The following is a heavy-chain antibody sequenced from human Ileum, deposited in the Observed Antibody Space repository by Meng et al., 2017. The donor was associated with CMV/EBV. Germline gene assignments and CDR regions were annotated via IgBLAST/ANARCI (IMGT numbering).Heavy chain of an antibody. D-gene: IGHD3-10*01. J-gene: IGHJ4*02. CDR3: ARRVGSGKYYFDY. V-gene: IGHV4-34*01. CDR1: GGSLTDYY. Sequence: CAVSGGSLTDYYCSWIRQPPGKGLEWIGEINYNESTNYNPSLKSRVTISVDMSKNQCSLKLRSATAADSGEYYCARRVGSGKYYFDYWSQGTLVTVSS. CDR2: INYNEST.